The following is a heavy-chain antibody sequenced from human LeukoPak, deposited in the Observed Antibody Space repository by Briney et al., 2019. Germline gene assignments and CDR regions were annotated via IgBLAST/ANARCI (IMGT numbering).Heavy chain of an antibody. CDR1: GGTFSSYA. J-gene: IGHJ6*03. V-gene: IGHV1-69*06. D-gene: IGHD6-6*01. Sequence: ASVKVSCKAAGGTFSSYAISWVRQAPGQGLEWMGGIIPIFGTANYAQKFQGRVTITAHKSTSTASMELSSLRPQDTAVYYCARGSSSSVHYYYYIDVWGKGTTVTVSS. CDR2: IIPIFGTA. CDR3: ARGSSSSVHYYYYIDV.